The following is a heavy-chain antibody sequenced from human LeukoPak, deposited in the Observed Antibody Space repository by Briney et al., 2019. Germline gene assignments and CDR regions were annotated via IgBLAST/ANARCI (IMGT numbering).Heavy chain of an antibody. Sequence: GGSLRLSCAASGFTVSSNYMSWVRQAPGKGLEWVSVIYSGGSTYYAASVKGRFTISRDNSKNTLYLQMNSLRAEDTAVYYCARYTATETLYYWGQGTLVTVSS. CDR2: IYSGGST. D-gene: IGHD1-14*01. V-gene: IGHV3-66*01. CDR3: ARYTATETLYY. CDR1: GFTVSSNY. J-gene: IGHJ4*02.